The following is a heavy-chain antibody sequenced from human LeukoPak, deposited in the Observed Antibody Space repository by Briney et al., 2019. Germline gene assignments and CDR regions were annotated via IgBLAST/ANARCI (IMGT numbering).Heavy chain of an antibody. Sequence: GGSLRLSCAASGFTFNSYAMSWVRQAPGKGLEWVSTISGSGGSTYYADSVKGRFTISRDNSKNTLYLRMNSLRAEDTAVYYCGKDRSAVAATSCFDCWGQGTLVTVSS. D-gene: IGHD2-15*01. J-gene: IGHJ4*02. V-gene: IGHV3-23*01. CDR2: ISGSGGST. CDR1: GFTFNSYA. CDR3: GKDRSAVAATSCFDC.